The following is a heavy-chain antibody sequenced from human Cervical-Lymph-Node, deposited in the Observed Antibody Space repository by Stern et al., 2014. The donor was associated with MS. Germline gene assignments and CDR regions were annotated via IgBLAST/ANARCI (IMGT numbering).Heavy chain of an antibody. D-gene: IGHD2-2*01. CDR1: GFTLGDYA. V-gene: IGHV3-49*05. CDR3: TRDLGPLVVVSAAIKYYNYGMDV. Sequence: EVQLVESGGGLVKPGRSLRLSCTASGFTLGDYAMSWFRQAPGKGLEWVGFIRGKANSETTEYAASVRGRFTISRDDFKSIAYLQMDSLKTEDTAVYYCTRDLGPLVVVSAAIKYYNYGMDVWGQGTTVTVSS. J-gene: IGHJ6*02. CDR2: IRGKANSETT.